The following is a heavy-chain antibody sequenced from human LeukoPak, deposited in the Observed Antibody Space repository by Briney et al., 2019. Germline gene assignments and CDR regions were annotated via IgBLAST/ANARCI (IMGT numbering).Heavy chain of an antibody. Sequence: SSETLSLTCAVYGGPFSGYYWSWIRQPPGKGLEWIGEINHSGSTNYNPSLKSRVTISVDTSKNQFSLKLSSVTAADTAVYYCARGLLRFLEWSHDDYYFDYWGQGTLVTVSS. CDR2: INHSGST. V-gene: IGHV4-34*01. CDR1: GGPFSGYY. D-gene: IGHD3-3*01. J-gene: IGHJ4*02. CDR3: ARGLLRFLEWSHDDYYFDY.